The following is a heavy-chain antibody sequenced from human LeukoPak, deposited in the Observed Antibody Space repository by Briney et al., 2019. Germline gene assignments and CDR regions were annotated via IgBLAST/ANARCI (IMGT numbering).Heavy chain of an antibody. CDR3: ARGTRDY. Sequence: PGGSLRLSCAPSGFTFSRYETSGVRDAPGEGLEWVSYNSSSGTTIYYAHSVKGRFTISRDNDKNSLYLQMNSLIAEDAAVYYSARGTRDYWGQGTLVTVSS. J-gene: IGHJ4*02. CDR2: NSSSGTTI. V-gene: IGHV3-48*03. D-gene: IGHD1/OR15-1a*01. CDR1: GFTFSRYE.